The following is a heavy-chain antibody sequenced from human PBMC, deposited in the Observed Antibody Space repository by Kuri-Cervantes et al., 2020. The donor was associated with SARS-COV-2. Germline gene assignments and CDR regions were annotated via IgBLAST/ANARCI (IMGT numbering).Heavy chain of an antibody. CDR3: AKGHILEEPNYFYFMDV. D-gene: IGHD2/OR15-2a*01. Sequence: GGSLRLSCAASGFIFGNIAMSWVRQAPGKGLEWVAGISGSGDTTFYADAVKGRFTISRDNSMNMLFLQANSLRVDDTAVYYCAKGHILEEPNYFYFMDVWGKGTTVTVSS. V-gene: IGHV3-23*01. CDR2: ISGSGDTT. CDR1: GFIFGNIA. J-gene: IGHJ6*03.